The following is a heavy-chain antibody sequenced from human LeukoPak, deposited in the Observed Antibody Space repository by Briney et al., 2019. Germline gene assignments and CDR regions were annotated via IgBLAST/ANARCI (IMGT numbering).Heavy chain of an antibody. CDR2: IKQDGSEK. CDR1: GFSFSSYW. Sequence: GGSLRLSCAASGFSFSSYWMNWVRQAPGKGLEWVANIKQDGSEKYYVDSVKSRFTISRDNAKNSLYLQMNSLRAEDTAVYYCARDCSGGSCYSSYFFYGMDIWGQGTTVTVSS. V-gene: IGHV3-7*03. D-gene: IGHD2-15*01. CDR3: ARDCSGGSCYSSYFFYGMDI. J-gene: IGHJ6*02.